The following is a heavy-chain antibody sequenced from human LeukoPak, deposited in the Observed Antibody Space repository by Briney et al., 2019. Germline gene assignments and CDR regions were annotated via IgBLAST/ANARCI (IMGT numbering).Heavy chain of an antibody. J-gene: IGHJ4*02. CDR2: IKQDGGEA. D-gene: IGHD2/OR15-2a*01. CDR1: GFTFGNYW. Sequence: GGSLRLSCAASGFTFGNYWMTWVRQAPGKGPEWVANIKQDGGEAYYVDSVKGRFTISRDNAKNSLFLQMNSLRAEDTAIYYCARDKIKGPSNFDNWGQGTLVFVSS. V-gene: IGHV3-7*03. CDR3: ARDKIKGPSNFDN.